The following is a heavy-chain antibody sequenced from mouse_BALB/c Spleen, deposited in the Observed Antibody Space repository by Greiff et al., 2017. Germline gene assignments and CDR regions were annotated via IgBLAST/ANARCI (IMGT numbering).Heavy chain of an antibody. D-gene: IGHD2-2*01. CDR1: GYSITSGYY. CDR3: ARWLRRYFDD. CDR2: ISYDGSN. Sequence: VQLKPSGPGLVKPSQSLSLTCSVTGYSITSGYYWNWIRQFPGNKLEWMGYISYDGSNNYNPSLKNRISITRDTSKNQFFLKLNSVTTEDTATYYCARWLRRYFDDGGQGTTLTVSS. V-gene: IGHV3-6*02. J-gene: IGHJ2*01.